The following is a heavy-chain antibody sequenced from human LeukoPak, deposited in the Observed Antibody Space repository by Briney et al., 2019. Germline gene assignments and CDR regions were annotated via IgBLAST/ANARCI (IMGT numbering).Heavy chain of an antibody. CDR2: ISGTGGST. CDR3: AKVPRYGYSSSWYYYYMDV. Sequence: GGSLRLSCAASGFTFSTYAMSWVRQAPGKGLEWVSAISGTGGSTYYADSVKGRFTISRDNSKNTLYLQMNSLRAEDTAIYYCAKVPRYGYSSSWYYYYMDVWGKGTTVTVSS. V-gene: IGHV3-23*01. J-gene: IGHJ6*03. D-gene: IGHD6-13*01. CDR1: GFTFSTYA.